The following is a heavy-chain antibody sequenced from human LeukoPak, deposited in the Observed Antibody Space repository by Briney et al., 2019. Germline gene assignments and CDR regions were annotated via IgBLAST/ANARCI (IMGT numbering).Heavy chain of an antibody. V-gene: IGHV3-74*01. CDR2: ISTDGSET. CDR1: GFSFSSYW. Sequence: GGSLRLSCAASGFSFSSYWMHCVRQAPGKGLVWVSCISTDGSETRYADSVKGRFTIPRDNAKNTLYLQMNSLTAEDTAVYYCATCSGGRCYSKGFDHWGQGTLVTVSS. D-gene: IGHD2-15*01. J-gene: IGHJ4*02. CDR3: ATCSGGRCYSKGFDH.